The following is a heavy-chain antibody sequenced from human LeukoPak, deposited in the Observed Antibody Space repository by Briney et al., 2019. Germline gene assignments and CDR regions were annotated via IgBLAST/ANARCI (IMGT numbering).Heavy chain of an antibody. CDR1: GFTFDDDA. J-gene: IGHJ6*03. D-gene: IGHD3-3*01. V-gene: IGHV3-9*01. CDR2: ISWNSDSI. CDR3: AKWSYMDV. Sequence: GGSLRLSCAASGFTFDDDAMHWVRQVPGKGLEWVSGISWNSDSIGYADSVKGRFTISRDNAKNSLYLQMNSVRAEDTALNYCAKWSYMDVWGKGTTVTVSS.